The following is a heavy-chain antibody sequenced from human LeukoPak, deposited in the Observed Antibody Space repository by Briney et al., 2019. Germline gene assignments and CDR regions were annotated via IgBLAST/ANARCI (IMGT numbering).Heavy chain of an antibody. CDR2: ITASGGNT. D-gene: IGHD5-18*01. CDR1: GFTFSSYA. CDR3: AKGNGYSYGRYYFDY. Sequence: GGSLRLSXAASGFTFSSYAMGWVRQAQGKGLEWVSAITASGGNTYYADSVKGRFTISRDNSKNTLYLQVNSLRAEGTAVYYCAKGNGYSYGRYYFDYWGQGTLVTVSS. J-gene: IGHJ4*02. V-gene: IGHV3-23*01.